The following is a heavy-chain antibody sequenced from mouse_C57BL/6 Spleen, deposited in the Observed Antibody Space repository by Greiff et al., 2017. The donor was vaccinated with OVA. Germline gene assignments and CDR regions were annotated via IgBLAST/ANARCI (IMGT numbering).Heavy chain of an antibody. CDR2: INPNNGGT. Sequence: EVQLQQSGPELVKPGASVKISCKASGYTFTDYYMNWVKQSNGKSLEWIGDINPNNGGTSYNQKFKGKATLTVDKSSSTAYMELRSLTSEESAVYYCTRTGDDYCLAWFAYWGQGTLVTVSA. CDR1: GYTFTDYY. D-gene: IGHD2-4*01. CDR3: TRTGDDYCLAWFAY. J-gene: IGHJ3*01. V-gene: IGHV1-26*01.